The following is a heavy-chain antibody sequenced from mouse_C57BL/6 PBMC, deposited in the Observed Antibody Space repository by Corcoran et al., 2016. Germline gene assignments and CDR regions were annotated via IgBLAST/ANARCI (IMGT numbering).Heavy chain of an antibody. Sequence: EVQLQQSGPVLVKPGASVKMSCKASGYTFTDYYMNWVKQSHGKSLEWIGVINPYNGGTSYNQKFKGKATLTVDKSSSTAYMELNSLTSEDSAVYYCASPLYYSKYFDYWGQGTTLTVSS. V-gene: IGHV1-19*01. CDR2: INPYNGGT. J-gene: IGHJ2*01. CDR1: GYTFTDYY. D-gene: IGHD2-5*01. CDR3: ASPLYYSKYFDY.